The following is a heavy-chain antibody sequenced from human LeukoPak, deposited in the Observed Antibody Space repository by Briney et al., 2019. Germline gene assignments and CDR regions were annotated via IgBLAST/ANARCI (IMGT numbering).Heavy chain of an antibody. J-gene: IGHJ3*02. Sequence: GGSLRLSCAASGFTFDDYAMHWVRQAPGKGLEWVSDISWNRGSIGYADSVKGRFTISRDNAKNSLYLQMNSLRAEDTALYYCANDGLVGATAFDIWGQGTMVTVSS. CDR3: ANDGLVGATAFDI. CDR2: ISWNRGSI. CDR1: GFTFDDYA. V-gene: IGHV3-9*01. D-gene: IGHD1-26*01.